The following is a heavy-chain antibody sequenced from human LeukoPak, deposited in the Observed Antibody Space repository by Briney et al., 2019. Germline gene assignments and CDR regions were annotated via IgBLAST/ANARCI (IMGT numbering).Heavy chain of an antibody. Sequence: SETLSLTCAAYGGSFSGYYWSWIRQPPGKGLEWIGEINHSGSTNYNPSLKSRVTISVDTSKNQFSLKLSSVTAADTAVYYCARGARDIVVVQAAKPWFDPWGQGTLVTVSS. CDR3: ARGARDIVVVQAAKPWFDP. CDR1: GGSFSGYY. D-gene: IGHD2-2*01. V-gene: IGHV4-34*01. J-gene: IGHJ5*02. CDR2: INHSGST.